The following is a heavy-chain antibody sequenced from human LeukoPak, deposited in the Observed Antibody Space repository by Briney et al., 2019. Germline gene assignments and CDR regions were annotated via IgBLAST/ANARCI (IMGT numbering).Heavy chain of an antibody. J-gene: IGHJ4*02. CDR1: GFTFSSYA. V-gene: IGHV3-23*01. D-gene: IGHD3-22*01. CDR2: ISGSGGST. CDR3: AKAFTITKIVVKKPY. Sequence: GGSLRLSCAASGFTFSSYAMSRVRQAPGKGLEWVSAISGSGGSTYYADSVKGRFTISRDNSKNTLYLQMNSLRAEDTAVYYCAKAFTITKIVVKKPYWGQGTLVTVSS.